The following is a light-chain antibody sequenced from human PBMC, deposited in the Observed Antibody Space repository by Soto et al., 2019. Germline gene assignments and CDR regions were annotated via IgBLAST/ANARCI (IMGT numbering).Light chain of an antibody. J-gene: IGLJ3*02. CDR2: DVS. Sequence: QSALTQPASVSGSPGQSITISCTGTSSDVGGYNYVSWYQQHPGKAPKLMIYDVSNRPSGVSNRFSGSKSGNMASLTISGLQAEDGADYYCSSYTSSSTLAVFGGGTKLTVL. CDR1: SSDVGGYNY. CDR3: SSYTSSSTLAV. V-gene: IGLV2-14*01.